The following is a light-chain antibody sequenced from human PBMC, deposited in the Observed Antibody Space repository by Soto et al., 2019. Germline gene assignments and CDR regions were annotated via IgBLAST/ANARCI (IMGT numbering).Light chain of an antibody. J-gene: IGKJ4*01. CDR3: QQRYNWPLS. CDR1: QGVVNY. CDR2: DTS. V-gene: IGKV3-11*01. Sequence: IVLTQSPATLSLSPGERATLSCRASQGVVNYLDWFEQKPGQAPRLLIYDTSNRATGIPARFSGSGSGTDFTLTISSLEPEDFAVYYCQQRYNWPLSFGGGTNVEIK.